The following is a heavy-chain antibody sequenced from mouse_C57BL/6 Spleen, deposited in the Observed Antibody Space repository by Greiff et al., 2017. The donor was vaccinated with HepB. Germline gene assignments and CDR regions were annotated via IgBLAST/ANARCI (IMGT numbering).Heavy chain of an antibody. CDR3: ARNDGYDELYAMDY. CDR1: GFSLTSYG. D-gene: IGHD2-2*01. V-gene: IGHV2-2*01. CDR2: IWSGGST. J-gene: IGHJ4*01. Sequence: QVQLKESGPGLVQPSQSLSITCTVSGFSLTSYGVHWVRQSPGKGLEWLGVIWSGGSTDYNAAFISRLSISKDNSKSRVFFKMNSLQADDTAIYYCARNDGYDELYAMDYWGQGTSVTVSS.